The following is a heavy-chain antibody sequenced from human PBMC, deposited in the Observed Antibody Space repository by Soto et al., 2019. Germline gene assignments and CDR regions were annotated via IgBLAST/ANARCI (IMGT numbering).Heavy chain of an antibody. J-gene: IGHJ4*02. CDR1: GGSFSGYY. V-gene: IGHV4-34*01. CDR2: INHSGST. Sequence: PSETLSLTCAVYGGSFSGYYWSWIRQPPGKGLEWIGEINHSGSTNYNPSLKSRVTISVDTSTNQFSLKLSSVTAADTAVYYCARGIYYDILTGYEYYFDYWGQGTLVTVSS. D-gene: IGHD3-9*01. CDR3: ARGIYYDILTGYEYYFDY.